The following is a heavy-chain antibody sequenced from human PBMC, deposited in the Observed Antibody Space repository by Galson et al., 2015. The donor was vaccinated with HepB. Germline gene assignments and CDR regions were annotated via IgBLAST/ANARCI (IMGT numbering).Heavy chain of an antibody. J-gene: IGHJ2*01. CDR3: ARVLRGSGSYFNWYFDL. CDR2: INPSGGST. CDR1: GYTFTSYY. V-gene: IGHV1-46*01. Sequence: SVKVSCKASGYTFTSYYMHWVRQAPGQGLEWMGIINPSGGSTSYAQKFQGRVTMTRDTSTSTVYMELSSLRSEDTAVYYCARVLRGSGSYFNWYFDLWGRGTLVTVSS. D-gene: IGHD1-26*01.